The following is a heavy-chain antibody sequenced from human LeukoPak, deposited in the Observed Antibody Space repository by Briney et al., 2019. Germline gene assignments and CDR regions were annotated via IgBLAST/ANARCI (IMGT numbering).Heavy chain of an antibody. V-gene: IGHV3-53*04. CDR2: IYSGGST. D-gene: IGHD6-6*01. J-gene: IGHJ4*02. CDR3: ARVRYSSSLDY. Sequence: GGSLRLSCAASGFTVSSNYMSWVRQAPRKGLEWVSVIYSGGSTYYADSVKGRFTISRHNSKSTLYLQMNSLRAEDTAVYYCARVRYSSSLDYWGQGTLVTVSS. CDR1: GFTVSSNY.